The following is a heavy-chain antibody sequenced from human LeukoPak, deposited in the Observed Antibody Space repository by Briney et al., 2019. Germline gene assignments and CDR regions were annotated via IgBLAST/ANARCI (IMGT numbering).Heavy chain of an antibody. D-gene: IGHD2-15*01. V-gene: IGHV3-7*05. CDR3: AREWWFLDY. J-gene: IGHJ4*02. CDR1: GFTFSTYA. Sequence: GGSLRLSCAASGFTFSTYAMNWVRQAPGRGVEVVARIKEDGSDTYYVDSENGRFTISRDNAKKTVYLQINSLRVEDTAVYYCAREWWFLDYWGQGTLVTVSS. CDR2: IKEDGSDT.